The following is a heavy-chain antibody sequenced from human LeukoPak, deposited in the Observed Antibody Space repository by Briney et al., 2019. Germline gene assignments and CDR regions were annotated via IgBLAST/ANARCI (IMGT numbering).Heavy chain of an antibody. Sequence: GGSLRLSCAASGFTVSSNYMGWVRQAPGKGLEWVSYISTSSSTIYYADSVKGRFTISRDNAKNSLYLQMNSLRVEDTAVYYCARGAAVGTSRFDYWGQGTLVTVSS. V-gene: IGHV3-48*01. D-gene: IGHD6-13*01. CDR2: ISTSSSTI. CDR3: ARGAAVGTSRFDY. J-gene: IGHJ4*02. CDR1: GFTVSSNY.